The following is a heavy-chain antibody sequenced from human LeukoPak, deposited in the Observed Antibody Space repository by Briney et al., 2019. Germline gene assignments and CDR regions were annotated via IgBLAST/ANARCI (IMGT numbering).Heavy chain of an antibody. CDR1: GFTFSSYA. V-gene: IGHV3-23*01. J-gene: IGHJ4*02. CDR2: ISGSGGST. D-gene: IGHD3-22*01. Sequence: GGSLRLSCAASGFTFSSYAMRWVRQAPGKGLEWVSAISGSGGSTYYADSVKGRFTISRDNSKNTLYLQMNSLRAEDTAVYYCAKVLDSSGYSPWDYWGQGTLVTVSS. CDR3: AKVLDSSGYSPWDY.